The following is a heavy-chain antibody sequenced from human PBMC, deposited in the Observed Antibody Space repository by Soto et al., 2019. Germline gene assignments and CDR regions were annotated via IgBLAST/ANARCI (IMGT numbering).Heavy chain of an antibody. CDR1: GFTFRSYA. CDR3: ARGDYDILTGYAYGPFDAFDI. V-gene: IGHV3-30-3*01. CDR2: ISYDGSNK. Sequence: TGGSLRLSCAASGFTFRSYAMHWVRQAPGKGLEWVAVISYDGSNKYYADSVKGRFTISRDNSKNTLYLQMNSLRAEDTAVYYCARGDYDILTGYAYGPFDAFDIWGQGTMVTVTS. J-gene: IGHJ3*02. D-gene: IGHD3-9*01.